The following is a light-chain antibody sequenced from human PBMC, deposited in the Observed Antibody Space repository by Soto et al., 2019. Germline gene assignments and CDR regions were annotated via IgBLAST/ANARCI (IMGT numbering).Light chain of an antibody. CDR1: QSLLYSSNNKNY. J-gene: IGKJ4*01. CDR3: QQYYSIPPT. V-gene: IGKV4-1*01. Sequence: DIVMSQSPDSLAVSLGERATINRKSSQSLLYSSNNKNYLTWYQHKPGQPPKLLIYWASTRKSGVPDRFSGSGSGTDFTLTISSLQAEDVAVYYCQQYYSIPPTFGGGTKVDIK. CDR2: WAS.